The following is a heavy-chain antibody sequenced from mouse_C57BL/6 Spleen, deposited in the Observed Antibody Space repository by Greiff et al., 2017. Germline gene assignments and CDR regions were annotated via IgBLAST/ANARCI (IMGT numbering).Heavy chain of an antibody. J-gene: IGHJ4*01. Sequence: QVQLQQSGAELVRPGTSVKVSCKASGYAFTNYLIEWVKQRPGQGLEWIGVINPGSGGTNYNEKFQGKATLTADKSSRTAYMQLSSLTSEDSAVSFYARTDSSDYHSAMDYWGQGTSVTVSS. CDR3: ARTDSSDYHSAMDY. CDR1: GYAFTNYL. V-gene: IGHV1-54*01. CDR2: INPGSGGT. D-gene: IGHD3-2*02.